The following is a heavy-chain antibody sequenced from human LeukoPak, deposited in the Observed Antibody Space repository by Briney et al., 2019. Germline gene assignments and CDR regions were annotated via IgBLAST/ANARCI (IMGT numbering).Heavy chain of an antibody. CDR2: INHCGST. D-gene: IGHD3-22*01. V-gene: IGHV4-34*01. J-gene: IGHJ4*02. CDR3: ARAAYYYDSSGYLV. CDR1: GGSFRGYY. Sequence: PSETLSLTCAVYGGSFRGYYWSWIRQPPGKGLEWIGEINHCGSTNYNPSLKSRVTISVDTSKNQFSLKLSSVTAADTAVYYCARAAYYYDSSGYLVWGQGTLVTVSS.